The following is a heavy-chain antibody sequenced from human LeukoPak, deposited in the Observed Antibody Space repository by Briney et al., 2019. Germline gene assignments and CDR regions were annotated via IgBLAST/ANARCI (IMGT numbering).Heavy chain of an antibody. J-gene: IGHJ4*02. CDR3: ARGDYDSSGYYSYFDY. Sequence: PSETLSLTCTVSGGSISSSSYYWGWIRQPPGKGLEWIGSIYYSGSTYYNPSLKSRVTISVDTSKNQFSLKLSSVTAADTAVYYCARGDYDSSGYYSYFDYWGQGTLVTVSS. D-gene: IGHD3-22*01. CDR1: GGSISSSSYY. CDR2: IYYSGST. V-gene: IGHV4-39*07.